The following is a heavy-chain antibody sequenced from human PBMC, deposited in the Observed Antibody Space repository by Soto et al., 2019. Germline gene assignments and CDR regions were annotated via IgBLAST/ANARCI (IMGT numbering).Heavy chain of an antibody. CDR2: IYYSGNT. J-gene: IGHJ3*02. CDR1: GGSIGSYY. V-gene: IGHV4-59*08. CDR3: ARQPPSTAAFDI. D-gene: IGHD4-17*01. Sequence: QVQLQESGPGLVKPSETLSLTCSVSGGSIGSYYWSWIRQPPGKGLEWIGYIYYSGNTNYNPSLKSRVTLSVDASKNQPSLNLISVTAADTAVYYCARQPPSTAAFDIWGQGTMVTVSS.